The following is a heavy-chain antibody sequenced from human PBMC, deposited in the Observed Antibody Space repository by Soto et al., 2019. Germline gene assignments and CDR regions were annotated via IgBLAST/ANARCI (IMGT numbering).Heavy chain of an antibody. Sequence: QVQLQESGPGLVKPSQTLSLTCTVSGGSISSGGYYWSWIRQHPGKGLEWIGYIYYSGCTYYNPSLKRRVTISVDTSKNQFSLKLSSVTAADTAVYYCARSPLRPTGDNWFDPWGQGTLDTVSS. V-gene: IGHV4-31*03. J-gene: IGHJ5*02. CDR1: GGSISSGGYY. CDR3: ARSPLRPTGDNWFDP. D-gene: IGHD4-17*01. CDR2: IYYSGCT.